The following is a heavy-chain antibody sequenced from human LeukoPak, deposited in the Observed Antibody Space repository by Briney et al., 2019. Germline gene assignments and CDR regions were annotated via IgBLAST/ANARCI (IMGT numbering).Heavy chain of an antibody. J-gene: IGHJ4*02. CDR3: ARVRYGPYSYYFDY. CDR2: IYYSGST. CDR1: GGSFSGYY. Sequence: SETLSLTCAVYGGSFSGYYWSWIRQPPGKGLEWIGYIYYSGSTNYNPSLKSRVTISVDTSKNQFSLKLSSVTAADTAVYYCARVRYGPYSYYFDYWGQGTLVTVSS. V-gene: IGHV4-59*01. D-gene: IGHD4-17*01.